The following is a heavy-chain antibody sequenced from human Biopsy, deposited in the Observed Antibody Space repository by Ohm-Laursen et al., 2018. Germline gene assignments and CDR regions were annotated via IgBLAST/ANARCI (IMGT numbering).Heavy chain of an antibody. J-gene: IGHJ3*02. Sequence: SPRLSCSASGFTFSHAWMSWVRQAPGKGLEWVGRIKNEIDGGTTDYAAPVKGRFTILRDDSKNMLFLQMDSLKTEDTAVYYCTHHYDASDDVFDIWGQGTVVTVSS. CDR1: GFTFSHAW. CDR3: THHYDASDDVFDI. CDR2: IKNEIDGGTT. D-gene: IGHD3-22*01. V-gene: IGHV3-15*01.